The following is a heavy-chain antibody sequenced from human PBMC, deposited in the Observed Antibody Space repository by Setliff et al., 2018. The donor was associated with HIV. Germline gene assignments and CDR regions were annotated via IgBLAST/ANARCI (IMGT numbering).Heavy chain of an antibody. D-gene: IGHD7-27*01. Sequence: SETLSLTCSVSGVSINRTDHYWGWIRQSPGKSLEWIGSVSQSGSTYYNPSLKSRITISVDRSKNLFSLKLISVTAADQGVYYCARVPGPGANWFDPWGLGTLVTVSS. CDR3: ARVPGPGANWFDP. CDR1: GVSINRTDHY. V-gene: IGHV4-39*01. J-gene: IGHJ5*02. CDR2: VSQSGST.